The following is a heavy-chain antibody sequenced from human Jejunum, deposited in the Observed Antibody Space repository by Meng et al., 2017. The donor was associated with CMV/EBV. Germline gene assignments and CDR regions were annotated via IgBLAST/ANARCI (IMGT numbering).Heavy chain of an antibody. D-gene: IGHD5-24*01. Sequence: SGETFTSYGISWVRQAPGQGLEWMGWIDTYKGDTNYLQKLQGRVTMTTDTSTTTAYMELRSLRSDDTAIYYCARRSRNGYNSEIDYWGQGTLVTVSS. CDR3: ARRSRNGYNSEIDY. J-gene: IGHJ4*02. V-gene: IGHV1-18*01. CDR2: IDTYKGDT. CDR1: GETFTSYG.